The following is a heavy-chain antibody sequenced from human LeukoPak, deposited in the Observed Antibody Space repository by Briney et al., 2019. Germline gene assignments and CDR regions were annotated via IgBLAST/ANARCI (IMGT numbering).Heavy chain of an antibody. J-gene: IGHJ6*03. D-gene: IGHD3-22*01. V-gene: IGHV3-23*01. CDR2: ISASGYNT. CDR3: AKGAEEGVVITSVYYYYMDV. CDR1: GFTFSDYY. Sequence: GGSLRLSCAASGFTFSDYYMSWVRQAPGKGLEWVSTISASGYNTYYIDSVKGRFTISRDNSKNTVYLQMNSLRAGDTALYFCAKGAEEGVVITSVYYYYMDVWGKGTTVTISS.